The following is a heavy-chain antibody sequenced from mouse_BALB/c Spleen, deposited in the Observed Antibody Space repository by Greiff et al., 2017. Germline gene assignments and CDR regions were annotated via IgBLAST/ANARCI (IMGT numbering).Heavy chain of an antibody. CDR2: ISTYYGDA. CDR1: GYTFTGYA. V-gene: IGHV1S137*01. CDR3: AGTYEGSSYDDLDY. Sequence: VQLQQSGAELVRPGVSVKISCKGSGYTFTGYAMHWVKQSHAESLEWIGVISTYYGDASYNQKFKGKATMTVDKSSSTAYMELARLTSEDSALYYCAGTYEGSSYDDLDYWGQGTTVTVSS. J-gene: IGHJ2*01. D-gene: IGHD2-12*01.